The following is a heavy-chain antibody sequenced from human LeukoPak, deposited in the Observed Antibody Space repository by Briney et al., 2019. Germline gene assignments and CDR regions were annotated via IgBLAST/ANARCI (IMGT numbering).Heavy chain of an antibody. CDR1: GGSFSGYY. Sequence: SETLSLTCAVYGGSFSGYYWSWIRQPPGKGLEWIGEINHSGSTNYNPSLKSRVTISVDTSKNQFSLKLSSATAADTAVYYCARHNLFESYSSSWFDYWGQGTLVTVSS. J-gene: IGHJ4*02. D-gene: IGHD6-13*01. CDR2: INHSGST. CDR3: ARHNLFESYSSSWFDY. V-gene: IGHV4-34*01.